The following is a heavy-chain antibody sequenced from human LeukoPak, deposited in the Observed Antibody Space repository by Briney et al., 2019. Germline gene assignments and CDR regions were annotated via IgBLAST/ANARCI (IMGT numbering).Heavy chain of an antibody. Sequence: GGSLRLSCAASGFSFSNYGFHWVRQAPGKGLEWVTFIRFDGTNTYYADSVKGRFTISRDNSKSTLYLQMNSLRPEDTAVYYCAREELISDGDAFDIWGQGTMVTVSS. D-gene: IGHD3-16*01. J-gene: IGHJ3*02. CDR3: AREELISDGDAFDI. CDR2: IRFDGTNT. CDR1: GFSFSNYG. V-gene: IGHV3-30*02.